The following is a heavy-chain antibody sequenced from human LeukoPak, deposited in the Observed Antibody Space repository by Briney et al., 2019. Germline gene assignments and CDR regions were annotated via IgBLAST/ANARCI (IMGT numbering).Heavy chain of an antibody. J-gene: IGHJ4*02. CDR1: GFTFSGSA. D-gene: IGHD2-15*01. Sequence: QPGGSLKLSCAASGFTFSGSAIHWGRQASGKGREWGGRIRSKANSYATAYAASVKGSFTISRDDSKNTTYRQMNSLKTEATAVYYCTRPAKRYCSGGSCYQELDYWGQGTLVTVSS. CDR3: TRPAKRYCSGGSCYQELDY. V-gene: IGHV3-73*01. CDR2: IRSKANSYAT.